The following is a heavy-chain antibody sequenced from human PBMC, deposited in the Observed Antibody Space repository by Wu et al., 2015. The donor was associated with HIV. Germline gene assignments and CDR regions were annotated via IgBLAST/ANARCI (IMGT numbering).Heavy chain of an antibody. CDR1: GGTFSSYA. Sequence: QVQLVQSGAEVKKPGSSVKVSCKASGGTFSSYAISWVRQAPGQGLEWMGRIIPIFGTANYAQKFQGRVTITADESTSTAYMELSSLRSEDTAVYYCARDPLAYCGGDCYPDVWGQGDHGSPSP. D-gene: IGHD2-21*02. CDR3: ARDPLAYCGGDCYPDV. J-gene: IGHJ6*02. V-gene: IGHV1-69*13. CDR2: IIPIFGTA.